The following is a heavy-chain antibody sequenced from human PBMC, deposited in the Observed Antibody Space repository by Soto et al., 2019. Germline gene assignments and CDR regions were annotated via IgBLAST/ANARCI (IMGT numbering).Heavy chain of an antibody. CDR1: GDSSVSSSSYY. V-gene: IGHV4-39*01. CDR3: ASEVSSTDGMDV. D-gene: IGHD2-15*01. Sequence: PSETLSLTCTVSGDSSVSSSSYYWGWIRQPPGKGLEWIGSIYYTGSTFYSPSFRSRLTISVDTSKSQFSLKLRSVTAADTATYYCASEVSSTDGMDVWGQGTTVTVSS. J-gene: IGHJ6*02. CDR2: IYYTGST.